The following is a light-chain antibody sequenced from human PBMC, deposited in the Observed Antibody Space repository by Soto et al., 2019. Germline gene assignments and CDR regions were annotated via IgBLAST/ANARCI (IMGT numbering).Light chain of an antibody. CDR1: SSDIGTYKY. Sequence: QYALTQPRSVSVSPGQSVTISCTGTSSDIGTYKYVSWYHSQHGTAPKLIIYDVNKRPSGVPDRFSGSKSGDTASLTISGLQVEDESDFFCCSYAGSYTYVFGTGTKLTVL. CDR2: DVN. J-gene: IGLJ1*01. V-gene: IGLV2-11*01. CDR3: CSYAGSYTYV.